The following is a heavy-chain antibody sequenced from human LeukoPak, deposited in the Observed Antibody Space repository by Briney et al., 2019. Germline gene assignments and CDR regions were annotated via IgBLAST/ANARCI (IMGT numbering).Heavy chain of an antibody. J-gene: IGHJ4*02. CDR3: ARDLEVGYGYDY. V-gene: IGHV3-21*01. CDR2: ITSTSSSI. CDR1: GFTFSIYA. D-gene: IGHD5-12*01. Sequence: PWGSLRLSCATSGFTFSIYAMNWVRQAPGKGLEWVSSITSTSSSIYYADSVKGRFTVSRDNAKNSVYLQMNSLRADDTAVYYCARDLEVGYGYDYWGQGALVTVSS.